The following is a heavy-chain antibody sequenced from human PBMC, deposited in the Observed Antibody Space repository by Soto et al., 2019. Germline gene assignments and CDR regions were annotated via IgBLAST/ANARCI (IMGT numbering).Heavy chain of an antibody. Sequence: QVQLVQSGAEVKKPGSSVKVSCKASGGTFSSYTISWVRQAPGQGLEWMGRIIPILGIANYAQKFQGRVTITADKSTSTAYMELSSLRSEDTAVCYCASVEDEWDFDYWGQGTLVTVSS. J-gene: IGHJ4*02. D-gene: IGHD2-8*01. CDR1: GGTFSSYT. CDR2: IIPILGIA. V-gene: IGHV1-69*02. CDR3: ASVEDEWDFDY.